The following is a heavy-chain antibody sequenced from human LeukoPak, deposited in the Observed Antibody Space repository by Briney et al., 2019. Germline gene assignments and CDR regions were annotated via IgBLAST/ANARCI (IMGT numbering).Heavy chain of an antibody. J-gene: IGHJ4*02. CDR2: ISGSGAST. CDR1: GFTLSTNA. D-gene: IGHD1-26*01. Sequence: GGSLRLSCLTSGFTLSTNAMCWVRQAPGKGLEWISGISGSGASTYYADSVKGRFTISRDDSRNTLYLQMSSLRGDDTAVYYCAKDVGKWESLHFFDYWGQGTLVTVSS. CDR3: AKDVGKWESLHFFDY. V-gene: IGHV3-23*01.